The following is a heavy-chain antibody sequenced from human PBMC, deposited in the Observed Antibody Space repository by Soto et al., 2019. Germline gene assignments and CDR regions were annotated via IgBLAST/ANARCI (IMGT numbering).Heavy chain of an antibody. J-gene: IGHJ3*02. Sequence: EVQLVESGGGLVQPGGSLRLSCAASGFTFSSYDMHWVRQVTGKGLEWVSYITTGDDTSYPDSVQGRFTISRENAKTSLYLQMTNLRAGDTSIYYCARVAQDFGALDIWGQGTTVTVSS. V-gene: IGHV3-13*01. D-gene: IGHD3-16*01. CDR1: GFTFSSYD. CDR2: ITTGDDT. CDR3: ARVAQDFGALDI.